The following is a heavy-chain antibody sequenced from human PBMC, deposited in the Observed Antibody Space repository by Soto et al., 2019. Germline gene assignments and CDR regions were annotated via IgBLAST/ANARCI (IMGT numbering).Heavy chain of an antibody. CDR3: AKDDDTSSHYSLLDF. CDR1: GFAFSYHG. V-gene: IGHV3-33*06. D-gene: IGHD3-22*01. J-gene: IGHJ4*02. CDR2: TWSGGRGE. Sequence: QVQLVESGGGVVQPETSLRLSCAASGFAFSYHGIHWVRQAPGKGLEWVAVTWSGGRGEYYADSVRGRFTISRDNSKTTVYLQMNSLRVEDTAVYYCAKDDDTSSHYSLLDFRGQGTLVTVSS.